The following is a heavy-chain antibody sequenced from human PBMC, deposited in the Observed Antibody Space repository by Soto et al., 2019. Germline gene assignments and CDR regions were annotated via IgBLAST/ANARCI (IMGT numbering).Heavy chain of an antibody. D-gene: IGHD6-13*01. CDR2: IYTSGST. J-gene: IGHJ5*02. CDR3: AREGPYSSSWYNWFDP. Sequence: SETLSLACTVSGGSISSYYWSWIRQPAGKGLEWIGRIYTSGSTNYNPSLKSRVTMSVDTSKNQFSLKLSSVTAADTAVYYCAREGPYSSSWYNWFDPWGQGTLVTVSS. CDR1: GGSISSYY. V-gene: IGHV4-4*07.